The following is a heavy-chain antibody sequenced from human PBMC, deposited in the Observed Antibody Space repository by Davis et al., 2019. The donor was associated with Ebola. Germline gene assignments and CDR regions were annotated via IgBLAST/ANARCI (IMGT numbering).Heavy chain of an antibody. J-gene: IGHJ3*02. CDR1: GGSISSNY. CDR3: ARDVDAFDI. Sequence: MPGGSLRLSCIVSGGSISSNYWSWIRQPPGKGLEWIGYMFHSGRTNYNPSLKSRVTISVDTSKNQFSLKLSSVTAADTAVYFCARDVDAFDIWGHGTVVTVSS. V-gene: IGHV4-59*01. CDR2: MFHSGRT.